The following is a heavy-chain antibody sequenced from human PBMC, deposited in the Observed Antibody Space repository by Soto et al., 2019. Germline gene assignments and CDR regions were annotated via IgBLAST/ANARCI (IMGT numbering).Heavy chain of an antibody. Sequence: SQTLSLTCVISGDSVSSNSAAWNWIRQSPSRGLEWLGRTYYRSKWYNDYAVSVKSRVTINPDTSKNQFSLQLNSATPEDTAVYYCASSWYEPYYFDYWGQGTLVTVSS. CDR2: TYYRSKWYN. CDR3: ASSWYEPYYFDY. V-gene: IGHV6-1*01. J-gene: IGHJ4*02. D-gene: IGHD6-13*01. CDR1: GDSVSSNSAA.